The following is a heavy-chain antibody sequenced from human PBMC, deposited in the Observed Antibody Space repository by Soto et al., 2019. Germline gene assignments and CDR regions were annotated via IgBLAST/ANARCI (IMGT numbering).Heavy chain of an antibody. V-gene: IGHV3-7*03. CDR2: IKQDGSEK. Sequence: GGSLRLSCAASGFTFSTYWMNWVRQAPGKGLEWVAKIKQDGSEKYYVDSVKGRFTISRDNAKTSLYLQMNSLRAEDAAVYYCARDGTDDAFDIWGQGTMVTVSS. CDR1: GFTFSTYW. J-gene: IGHJ3*02. CDR3: ARDGTDDAFDI.